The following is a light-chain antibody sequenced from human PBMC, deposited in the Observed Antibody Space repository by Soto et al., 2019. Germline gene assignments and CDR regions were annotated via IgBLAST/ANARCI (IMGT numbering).Light chain of an antibody. CDR3: QVWDKSSRDHFYV. J-gene: IGLJ1*01. CDR1: TIGTNT. Sequence: SYELTQPPSVSVAPGQTARITCGGDTIGTNTVHWYQQKPGQAPVLVVHGDSGRPSGIPERFSGSNSGNTATLTISRVEAGDEADYYCQVWDKSSRDHFYVFGTGTKVTVL. V-gene: IGLV3-21*02. CDR2: GDS.